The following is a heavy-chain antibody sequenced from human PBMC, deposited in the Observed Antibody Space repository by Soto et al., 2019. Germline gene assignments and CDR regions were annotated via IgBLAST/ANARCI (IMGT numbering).Heavy chain of an antibody. V-gene: IGHV4-30-4*01. CDR1: GGSITSDYSC. J-gene: IGHJ4*02. CDR3: ARGPSGDKVHY. Sequence: SETLCLTCTVSGGSITSDYSCWSWIRQPPGEGLEWIGHIFDSGTTYTNPSLRSQVAISLDTSKNHFSLTLSSVTAADTAVYYCARGPSGDKVHYWGQGTLVTVSS. CDR2: IFDSGTT. D-gene: IGHD7-27*01.